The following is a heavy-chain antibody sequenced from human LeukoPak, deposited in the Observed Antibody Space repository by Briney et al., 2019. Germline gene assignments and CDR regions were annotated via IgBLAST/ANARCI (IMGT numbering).Heavy chain of an antibody. CDR2: IYYSGST. CDR3: ARLEDYYYYMDV. Sequence: SETLSLTCTVSGGSISSSSYYWGWIRQPPGKGLEWIGSIYYSGSTYYNPSLKSRVTISVDTSKNQFSLKLSSVTAADTAVYYCARLEDYYYYMDVWGKGTTVTVSS. CDR1: GGSISSSSYY. J-gene: IGHJ6*03. V-gene: IGHV4-39*01.